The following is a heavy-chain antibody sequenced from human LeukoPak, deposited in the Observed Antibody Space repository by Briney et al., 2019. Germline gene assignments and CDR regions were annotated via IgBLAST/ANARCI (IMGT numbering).Heavy chain of an antibody. Sequence: GGSLRLSCAASGFTFNDYAMHWVRQPPGKGLEWLSIISWNSGYIGYADSVKGRFTVSRDNTEDSVYLQMNSLRPEGTAFYFCAKVRGTYSSGFFFDSWGQGTLVTVSS. CDR2: ISWNSGYI. V-gene: IGHV3-9*01. CDR1: GFTFNDYA. CDR3: AKVRGTYSSGFFFDS. J-gene: IGHJ4*02. D-gene: IGHD6-19*01.